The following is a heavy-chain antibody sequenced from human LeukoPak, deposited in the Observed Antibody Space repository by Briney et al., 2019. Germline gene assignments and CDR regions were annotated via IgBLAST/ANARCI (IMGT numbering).Heavy chain of an antibody. CDR3: ARDQHNIDYPIYYFDY. Sequence: GGSLRLPCAASGFTFSSYGMHWVRQAPGKGLEWVAVIWYDGSNKYYADSVKGRFTISRDNSKNTLYLQMNSLRAEDTAVYYCARDQHNIDYPIYYFDYWGQGTLVTVSS. CDR2: IWYDGSNK. D-gene: IGHD4-11*01. V-gene: IGHV3-33*01. J-gene: IGHJ4*02. CDR1: GFTFSSYG.